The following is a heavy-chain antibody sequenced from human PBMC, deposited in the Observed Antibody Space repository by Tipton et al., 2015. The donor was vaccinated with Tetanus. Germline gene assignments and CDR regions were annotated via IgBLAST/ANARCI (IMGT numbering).Heavy chain of an antibody. Sequence: TLSLTCTVSGGSISSYYWSWIRQPPGKGLEWIGYIYYSGSTNYNPSLKSRVTISVDTSKNQFSLKLSSVTAADTAVYYCARYTGATSSVGYWGQGTLVTVSS. D-gene: IGHD1-26*01. CDR1: GGSISSYY. CDR2: IYYSGST. CDR3: ARYTGATSSVGY. V-gene: IGHV4-59*01. J-gene: IGHJ4*02.